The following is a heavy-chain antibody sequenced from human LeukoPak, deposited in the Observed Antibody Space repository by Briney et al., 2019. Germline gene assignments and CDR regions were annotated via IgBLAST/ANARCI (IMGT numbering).Heavy chain of an antibody. CDR1: GFTFKDYG. Sequence: PGGSLRLSCAATGFTFKDYGMQWVRQPPGKVLEWVSSINWNGVGTEYADSVKGRFTISRDNAKHSLYLQLSSLRPEDTALYYCAKHMRAANTYSFFGLDVWGQGTTVTVSS. CDR2: INWNGVGT. J-gene: IGHJ6*02. D-gene: IGHD2-15*01. V-gene: IGHV3-9*01. CDR3: AKHMRAANTYSFFGLDV.